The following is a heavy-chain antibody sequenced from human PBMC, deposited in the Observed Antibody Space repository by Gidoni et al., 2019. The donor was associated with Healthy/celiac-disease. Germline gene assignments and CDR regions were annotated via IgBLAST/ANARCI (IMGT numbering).Heavy chain of an antibody. CDR3: AKDWPKYYYDSSGPGAFDI. D-gene: IGHD3-22*01. Sequence: EVQLLESGGGLVQPGGSLRLSCAASGFTFSSYAMSWVRQAPGKGLEWVSAISGSGGSTYYADSVKGRFTISRDNSKNTLYLQMNSLRAEDTAVYYCAKDWPKYYYDSSGPGAFDIWGQGTMVTVSS. CDR2: ISGSGGST. J-gene: IGHJ3*02. CDR1: GFTFSSYA. V-gene: IGHV3-23*01.